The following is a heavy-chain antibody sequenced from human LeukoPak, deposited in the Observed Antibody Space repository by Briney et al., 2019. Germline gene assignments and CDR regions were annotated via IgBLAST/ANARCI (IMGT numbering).Heavy chain of an antibody. Sequence: SETLSLTCTVSGGSISSSNYYWGWIRQPPGKGLEWIGNIYYSGSTYYNPSLKSRVTISVDTSKNQFSLKLSSVTAADTAVYYCARDTYDSSGYYNDAFDIWGQGTMVTVSS. CDR3: ARDTYDSSGYYNDAFDI. D-gene: IGHD3-22*01. J-gene: IGHJ3*02. V-gene: IGHV4-39*07. CDR2: IYYSGST. CDR1: GGSISSSNYY.